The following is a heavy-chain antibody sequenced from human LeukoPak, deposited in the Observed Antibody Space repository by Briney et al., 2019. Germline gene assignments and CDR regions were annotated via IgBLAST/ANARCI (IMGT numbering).Heavy chain of an antibody. V-gene: IGHV3-48*04. D-gene: IGHD3-22*01. Sequence: GGSLRLSCAASGFTFDDYGMSWVRQAPGKGLEWVSYISSSSSTIYYADSVKGRFTISRDNAKNSLYLQMNSLRAEDTAVYYCATYYYDSSGYKLLDYWGQGTLVTVSS. CDR1: GFTFDDYG. J-gene: IGHJ4*02. CDR3: ATYYYDSSGYKLLDY. CDR2: ISSSSSTI.